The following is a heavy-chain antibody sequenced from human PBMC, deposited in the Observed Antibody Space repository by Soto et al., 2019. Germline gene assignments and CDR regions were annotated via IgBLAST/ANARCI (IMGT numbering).Heavy chain of an antibody. V-gene: IGHV3-23*01. CDR2: ISGSGGST. D-gene: IGHD2-2*02. Sequence: GGSLRLSCAASGFTFSSYAMSWVRQAPGKGLKWVSAISGSGGSTYYADSVKGRFTISRDNSKNTLYLQMNSLRAEDTAVYYCAKDFSAYCSSTSCYNTYYYYGMDVWGQGTTVTVSS. J-gene: IGHJ6*02. CDR1: GFTFSSYA. CDR3: AKDFSAYCSSTSCYNTYYYYGMDV.